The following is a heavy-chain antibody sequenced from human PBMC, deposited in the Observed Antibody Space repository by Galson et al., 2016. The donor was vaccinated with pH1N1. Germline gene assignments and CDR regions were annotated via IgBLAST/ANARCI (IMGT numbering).Heavy chain of an antibody. V-gene: IGHV4-31*03. CDR1: GGSISSGGYY. Sequence: LSLPCTVSGGSISSGGYYWSWIRQHPGKGLEWIGYIYYSGSTYYNPSLESRLTISVDTSANQFSLKLHLVTAADTAVYYCARVGFSSDGYNRKGFDFWGQGTLVTVSS. CDR2: IYYSGST. CDR3: ARVGFSSDGYNRKGFDF. D-gene: IGHD5-24*01. J-gene: IGHJ4*02.